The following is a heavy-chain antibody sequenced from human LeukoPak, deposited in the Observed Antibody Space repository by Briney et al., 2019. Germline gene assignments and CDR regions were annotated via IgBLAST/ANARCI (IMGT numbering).Heavy chain of an antibody. V-gene: IGHV3-21*01. CDR1: GFPFSSYS. CDR2: ISSSSSYI. J-gene: IGHJ4*02. Sequence: GGSLRLSCVASGFPFSSYSMNWVRQAPGKGLEWVSSISSSSSYIYYADSVKGRFTISRDNAKNSLYLQMNSLRAEDTAVYYCARGNEGDILTGYSDYWGQGTLVTVSS. CDR3: ARGNEGDILTGYSDY. D-gene: IGHD3-9*01.